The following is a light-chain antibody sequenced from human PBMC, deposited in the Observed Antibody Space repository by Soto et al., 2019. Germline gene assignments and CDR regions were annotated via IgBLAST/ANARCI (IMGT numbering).Light chain of an antibody. V-gene: IGLV2-18*01. CDR1: SIDFVSYNR. J-gene: IGLJ3*02. CDR2: EVR. Sequence: QSVLTQPPSVSGSPGQSVTISCTGTSIDFVSYNRVSWYQQSPGSAPKLMIYEVRNRPSGVPDRFSGSKSGTSASLAISGLRSEDEADYYCAAWDDSLSGPVFGGGTKLTVL. CDR3: AAWDDSLSGPV.